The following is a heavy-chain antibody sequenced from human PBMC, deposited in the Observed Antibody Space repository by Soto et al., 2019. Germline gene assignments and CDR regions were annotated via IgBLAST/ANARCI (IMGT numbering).Heavy chain of an antibody. J-gene: IGHJ4*02. CDR1: GFTFRTYV. V-gene: IGHV3-21*01. CDR2: ISSSSYI. CDR3: ARGGGDLLFASFDD. D-gene: IGHD2-21*01. Sequence: WGSLELACAACGFTFRTYVVAGSRKAPGKGLEWVSSISSSSYIYYADSVKGRFTISRDNAKKSLYLQMNSLGAEDTAMYYCARGGGDLLFASFDDWGQGTLVTVSS.